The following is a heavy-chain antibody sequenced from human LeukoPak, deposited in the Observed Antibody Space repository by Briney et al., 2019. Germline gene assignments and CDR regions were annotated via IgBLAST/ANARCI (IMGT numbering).Heavy chain of an antibody. CDR2: MYYSGST. J-gene: IGHJ5*02. CDR3: ARTRAVSGLVMVTEGNWFDP. V-gene: IGHV4-38-2*01. D-gene: IGHD2-21*02. CDR1: GFTFSSYW. Sequence: TPGGSLRLSCAASGFTFSSYWMSWIRLPPGKGLEWIGSMYYSGSTYYNPSLKSRVTISADTSKNQFSLKLTSVTAADTAVYYCARTRAVSGLVMVTEGNWFDPWGQGTLVTVSS.